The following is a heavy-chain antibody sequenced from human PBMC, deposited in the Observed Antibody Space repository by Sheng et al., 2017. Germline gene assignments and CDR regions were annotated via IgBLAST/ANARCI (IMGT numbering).Heavy chain of an antibody. J-gene: IGHJ4*02. CDR1: GFTFSNYG. V-gene: IGHV3-30*18. CDR2: ISYDGSNK. D-gene: IGHD6-19*01. Sequence: QVQLVDSGGGVVQPGRSLRLSCAASGFTFSNYGMHWVRQAPGKGLEWVAVISYDGSNKYYADSVKGRFTISRDNSKNTLYLQMNSLRAEDTAIYYCAKDISRKQWLATYYFDYWGQGTLVTVSS. CDR3: AKDISRKQWLATYYFDY.